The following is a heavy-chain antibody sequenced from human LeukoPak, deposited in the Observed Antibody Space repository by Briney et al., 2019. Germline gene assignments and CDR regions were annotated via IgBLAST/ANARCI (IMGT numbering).Heavy chain of an antibody. V-gene: IGHV3-23*01. J-gene: IGHJ6*02. Sequence: GGSLRLSCAASGFTFSSYAMSWVRQAPGKGPEWVSAISGSGGSTYYADSVKGRFTISRDNSKNTLYLQMNSLRAEDTAVYYCAKYTVTTPYYYYGMDVWGQGTTVTVSS. CDR2: ISGSGGST. D-gene: IGHD4-17*01. CDR1: GFTFSSYA. CDR3: AKYTVTTPYYYYGMDV.